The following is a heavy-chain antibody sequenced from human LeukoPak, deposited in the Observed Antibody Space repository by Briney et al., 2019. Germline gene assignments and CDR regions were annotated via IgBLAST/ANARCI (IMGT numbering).Heavy chain of an antibody. CDR2: ISSSSSYI. Sequence: GGSLRLSCAASGFTFSSYWMHWVRQAPGKGLEWVSSISSSSSYIYYADSVKGRFTISRDNAKNSLFLQMNSLRAEDAAVYYCARAYGNGRFDPWGQGTLVTVSS. D-gene: IGHD2-8*01. V-gene: IGHV3-21*01. CDR1: GFTFSSYW. J-gene: IGHJ5*02. CDR3: ARAYGNGRFDP.